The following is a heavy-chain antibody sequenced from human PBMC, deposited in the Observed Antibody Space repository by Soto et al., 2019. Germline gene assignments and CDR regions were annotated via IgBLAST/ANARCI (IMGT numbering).Heavy chain of an antibody. CDR2: INPNSGGT. CDR3: ARDLLGQFVRATLDY. V-gene: IGHV1-2*02. D-gene: IGHD3-3*02. J-gene: IGHJ4*02. CDR1: GYTFSGYC. Sequence: GAPGKVSCKASGYTFSGYCMHWVRQAPGQGLEWMGWINPNSGGTNYAQKFQGRFTISRDNSKNTLYVQMNSLRVDDTAVYYCARDLLGQFVRATLDYWGQGTQVTVSS.